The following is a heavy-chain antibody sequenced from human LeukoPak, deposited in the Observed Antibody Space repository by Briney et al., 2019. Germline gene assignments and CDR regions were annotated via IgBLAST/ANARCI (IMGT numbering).Heavy chain of an antibody. D-gene: IGHD1-26*01. J-gene: IGHJ4*02. CDR1: GFTFDDYG. CDR2: INWNGGST. CDR3: ARDEVGATTREVWFDY. V-gene: IGHV3-20*04. Sequence: PGGSLRLSCAASGFTFDDYGMSWVRQAPGKRLEWVSGINWNGGSTGYADSVKGRFTISRDNAKNSLYLQMNSLRAEDTALYYCARDEVGATTREVWFDYWGQGTLVTVSS.